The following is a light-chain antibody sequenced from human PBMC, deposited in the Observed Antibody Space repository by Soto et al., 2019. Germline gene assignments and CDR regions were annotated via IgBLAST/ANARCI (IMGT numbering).Light chain of an antibody. CDR1: QDIGNY. CDR3: QQYNNWPQT. CDR2: DAS. V-gene: IGKV1-33*01. J-gene: IGKJ1*01. Sequence: DIQMTQSPSTLSASIGDRVTITCQASQDIGNYLNWYQQKPGKAPKLLIYDASNLETGVPSRFSGSGSGTDFTLTISSLQSEDFAVYYCQQYNNWPQTFGQGTKVDIK.